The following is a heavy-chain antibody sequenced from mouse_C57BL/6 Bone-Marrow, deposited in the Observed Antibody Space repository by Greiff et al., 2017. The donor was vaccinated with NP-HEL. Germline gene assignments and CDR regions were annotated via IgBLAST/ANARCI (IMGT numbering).Heavy chain of an antibody. Sequence: EVQLQQSGGGLVKPGGSLKLSCAASGFTFSDYGMHWVRQAPEQGLEWVAYISSGSSTIYYADTVKGRFTISRDNAKNTLFLQMTSLRSEDTAVYYCARSDYGSSYVGYWGQGTTLTVSS. V-gene: IGHV5-17*01. CDR1: GFTFSDYG. CDR2: ISSGSSTI. J-gene: IGHJ2*01. D-gene: IGHD1-1*01. CDR3: ARSDYGSSYVGY.